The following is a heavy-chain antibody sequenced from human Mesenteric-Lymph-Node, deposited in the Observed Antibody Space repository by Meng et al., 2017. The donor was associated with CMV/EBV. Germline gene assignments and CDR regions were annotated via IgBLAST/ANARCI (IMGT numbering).Heavy chain of an antibody. J-gene: IGHJ4*02. CDR1: GFTVSSNY. Sequence: GESLKISCAASGFTVSSNYMSWVRQAPGKGLEWVSVIYSGGSTYYADSVKGRFTISRDNSKNTLYLQMNSLRAEDTAVYYCARGEGRPHYYFDLWGQGTLVTVSS. CDR3: ARGEGRPHYYFDL. D-gene: IGHD1-26*01. V-gene: IGHV3-53*01. CDR2: IYSGGST.